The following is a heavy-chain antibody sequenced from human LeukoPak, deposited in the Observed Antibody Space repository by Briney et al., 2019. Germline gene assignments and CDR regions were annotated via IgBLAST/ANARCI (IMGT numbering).Heavy chain of an antibody. CDR2: IYYSGST. CDR3: ARDPVTAGYYYGMDV. V-gene: IGHV4-59*01. D-gene: IGHD1-14*01. CDR1: GGSISSYY. J-gene: IGHJ6*02. Sequence: SETLSLTCTVSGGSISSYYWSWIRQPPWKGLEWIGYIYYSGSTNYNPSLKSRATMSVDTSKNQFSLKLSSVTAADTAVYYCARDPVTAGYYYGMDVWGQGTTVTVSS.